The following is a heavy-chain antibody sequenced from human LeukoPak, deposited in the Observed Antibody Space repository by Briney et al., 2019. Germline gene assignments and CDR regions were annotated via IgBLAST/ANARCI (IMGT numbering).Heavy chain of an antibody. CDR3: ARSYEVGERPGPYYYYYYGMDV. CDR2: IWYDGSNK. CDR1: GFTFSSYG. D-gene: IGHD3-16*01. V-gene: IGHV3-33*01. J-gene: IGHJ6*02. Sequence: GSLRLSCAASGFTFSSYGMHWVRQAPGKGLEWVAVIWYDGSNKYYADSVKGRFTISRDNSKNTLYLQMNSLRAEDTAVYYCARSYEVGERPGPYYYYYYGMDVWGQGTTVAVSS.